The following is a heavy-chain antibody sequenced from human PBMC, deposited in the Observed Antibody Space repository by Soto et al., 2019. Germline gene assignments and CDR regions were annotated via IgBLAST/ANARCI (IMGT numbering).Heavy chain of an antibody. D-gene: IGHD3-10*01. CDR2: INHSGST. Sequence: SETLSLTCAVYGGSFSGYYWSWIRQPPGRGLEWIGEINHSGSTNYNPSLKSRVTISVDTSKNQFSLKLSSVTAADTAVYYCARDGSGNSFAFDIWGQGTMVTVSS. J-gene: IGHJ3*02. CDR3: ARDGSGNSFAFDI. CDR1: GGSFSGYY. V-gene: IGHV4-34*01.